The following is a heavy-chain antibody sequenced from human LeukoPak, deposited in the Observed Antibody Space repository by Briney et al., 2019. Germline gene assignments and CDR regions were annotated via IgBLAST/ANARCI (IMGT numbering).Heavy chain of an antibody. CDR3: ARRSVVGATISFDY. Sequence: GASVKVSCKASGFTFTSPAMQWVRQARGQRLEWIGWIVVGSGNTNYAQKFQERVTITRDMSTSTAYMELSSLRSEDTAVYYCARRSVVGATISFDYWGQGTLVTVSS. D-gene: IGHD1-26*01. CDR2: IVVGSGNT. J-gene: IGHJ4*02. CDR1: GFTFTSPA. V-gene: IGHV1-58*02.